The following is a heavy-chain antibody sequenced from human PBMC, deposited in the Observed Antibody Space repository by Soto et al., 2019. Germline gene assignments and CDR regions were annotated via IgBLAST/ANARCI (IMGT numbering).Heavy chain of an antibody. Sequence: QVQLVESGGGVVQPGRSLRLSCAASGFIFSSYGMHWVRQAPGKGLEWVAVISYEGSHTYYADSVKGRFTITRDNSTNTVYLQMNSRRPEDTAGYYCAKEVHCGGGSCSWSEGFDYWGQGTLLTVSS. CDR3: AKEVHCGGGSCSWSEGFDY. J-gene: IGHJ4*02. CDR1: GFIFSSYG. CDR2: ISYEGSHT. D-gene: IGHD2-15*01. V-gene: IGHV3-30*18.